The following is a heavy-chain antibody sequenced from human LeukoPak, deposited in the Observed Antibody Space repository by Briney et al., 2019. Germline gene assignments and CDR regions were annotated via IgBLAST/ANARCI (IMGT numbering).Heavy chain of an antibody. Sequence: ASVNVSCKASGYTFTSYYMHWVRQAPGQGLEWMGIINPSGGSTSYAQKFQGRVTMTRDTSTSTVYMYLSSLRSEDTAVYYCARDSLYGVVDYWGQGTLVTVSS. J-gene: IGHJ4*02. CDR1: GYTFTSYY. CDR2: INPSGGST. CDR3: ARDSLYGVVDY. V-gene: IGHV1-46*01. D-gene: IGHD4-17*01.